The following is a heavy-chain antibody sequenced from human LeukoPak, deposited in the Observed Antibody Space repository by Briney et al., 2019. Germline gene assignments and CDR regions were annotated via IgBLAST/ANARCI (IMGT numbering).Heavy chain of an antibody. D-gene: IGHD2-8*01. CDR3: ARLNLKDIVLVVYAPDY. CDR1: GYTFTSYG. J-gene: IGHJ4*02. V-gene: IGHV1-18*01. CDR2: ISAYNGNT. Sequence: ASVKVSCKASGYTFTSYGISWVRQAPGQGLEWMGWISAYNGNTNYAQKLQGRVTMTTDTSTSTAYMELRSLRSDDTAVYYCARLNLKDIVLVVYAPDYWGQGTLVTVSS.